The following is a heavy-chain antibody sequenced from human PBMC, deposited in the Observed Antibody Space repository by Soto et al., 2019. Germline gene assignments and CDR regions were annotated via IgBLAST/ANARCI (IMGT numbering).Heavy chain of an antibody. J-gene: IGHJ4*02. CDR1: GGSISSNY. V-gene: IGHV4-59*01. Sequence: SETLSLTCTVSGGSISSNYWTWIRQPPGKGLEWIGYVYNSGSTNYNPSLKSRVTISEDTSKSQFFLMVNSMTAADTVVYYCARDRREAVAGYTVDNWGQGILVTVSS. CDR3: ARDRREAVAGYTVDN. CDR2: VYNSGST. D-gene: IGHD6-13*01.